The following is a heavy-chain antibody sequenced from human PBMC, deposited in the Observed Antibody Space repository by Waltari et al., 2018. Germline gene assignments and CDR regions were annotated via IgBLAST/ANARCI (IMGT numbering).Heavy chain of an antibody. CDR3: AKDYSNYGTSDY. CDR2: IYSGGST. CDR1: GFTFSSYA. Sequence: EVQLLESGGGLVQPGGSLRLPCAASGFTFSSYAMSWVLQAPGKGLEWVSVIYSGGSTYYADSVKGRFTISRDNFKNTLYLQMNSLRAEDTAVYYCAKDYSNYGTSDYWGQGTLVTVSS. J-gene: IGHJ4*02. D-gene: IGHD4-4*01. V-gene: IGHV3-23*03.